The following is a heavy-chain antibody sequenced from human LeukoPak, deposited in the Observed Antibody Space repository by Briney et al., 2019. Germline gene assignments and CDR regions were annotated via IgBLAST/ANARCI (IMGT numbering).Heavy chain of an antibody. D-gene: IGHD1-26*01. J-gene: IGHJ5*02. CDR3: AKDRSSGSYYGICWFDP. CDR2: ISGSGGST. Sequence: GGSLRLPCAASGFTFSSYAMSWVRQAPGKGLEWVSAISGSGGSTYYADSVKGRFTISRDNSKNTLYLQMNSLRAEDTAVYYCAKDRSSGSYYGICWFDPWGQGTLVTVSS. V-gene: IGHV3-23*01. CDR1: GFTFSSYA.